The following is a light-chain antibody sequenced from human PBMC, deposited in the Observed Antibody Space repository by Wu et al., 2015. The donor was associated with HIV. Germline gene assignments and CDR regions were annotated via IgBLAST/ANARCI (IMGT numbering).Light chain of an antibody. CDR1: QSVSSNY. CDR3: QQYGRSPWT. CDR2: VAS. Sequence: EIVLTQSPGTLSLSPGERATLSCRASQSVSSNYLAWYQQKPGQAPRLLIYVASSRATGIPDRFSGSGSGTDFTLTINRLEPEDFAVYHCQQYGRSPWTFGQGPRWKSN. J-gene: IGKJ1*01. V-gene: IGKV3-20*01.